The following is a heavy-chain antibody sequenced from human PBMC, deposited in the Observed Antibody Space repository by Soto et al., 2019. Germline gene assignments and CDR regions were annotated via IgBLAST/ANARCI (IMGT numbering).Heavy chain of an antibody. Sequence: GESLKISCKGSGYSFTSDWIGWVRQMPGKGLEWMGIIYPGDSDTRYSPSFQGQVTISADKSISTAYLQWSSLKASDTAMYYCARRGIDFWSGLASSPCLYYDGMDVRGRGTTVTVSS. CDR1: GYSFTSDW. V-gene: IGHV5-51*01. CDR2: IYPGDSDT. CDR3: ARRGIDFWSGLASSPCLYYDGMDV. J-gene: IGHJ6*02. D-gene: IGHD3-3*01.